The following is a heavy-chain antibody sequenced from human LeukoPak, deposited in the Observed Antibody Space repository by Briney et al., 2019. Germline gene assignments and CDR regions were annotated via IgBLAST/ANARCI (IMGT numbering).Heavy chain of an antibody. CDR2: ISPSGSA. J-gene: IGHJ4*02. V-gene: IGHV4-4*08. Sequence: SETLSLTCTVSGASISDSFWNWIRQPPGKGLEWIGSISPSGSATYNPSLKSRVTMSVDSSKNQFSLKLTSVTAADTAVYYCARGGGTNDDFWSGYAYSFDYWGQGALVTVSS. CDR1: GASISDSF. CDR3: ARGGGTNDDFWSGYAYSFDY. D-gene: IGHD3-3*01.